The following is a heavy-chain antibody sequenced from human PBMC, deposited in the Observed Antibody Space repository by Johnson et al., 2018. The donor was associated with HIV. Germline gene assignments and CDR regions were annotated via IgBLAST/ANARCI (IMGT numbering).Heavy chain of an antibody. J-gene: IGHJ3*02. D-gene: IGHD5-18*01. Sequence: QVQLVESGGGVVQPGGSLRLSCAASRFTFSTYGMHWVRQAPGKGLEWVAFIRYDGSNKYYADSVKGRFTISRDNSNNTLYLQMGSLRDEDMAVYYCARERDTDMAGDAFDIWGQGTMVTVSS. CDR2: IRYDGSNK. V-gene: IGHV3-30*02. CDR1: RFTFSTYG. CDR3: ARERDTDMAGDAFDI.